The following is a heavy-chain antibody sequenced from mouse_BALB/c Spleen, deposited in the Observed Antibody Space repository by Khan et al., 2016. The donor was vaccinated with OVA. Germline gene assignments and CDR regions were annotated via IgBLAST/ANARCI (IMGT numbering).Heavy chain of an antibody. CDR2: ILPGSGST. J-gene: IGHJ1*01. D-gene: IGHD2-1*01. Sequence: QVQLKESGAELMKPGASVKISCKATGYTFSSYWIEWVKQRPGHGLEWIGEILPGSGSTNYNERFKGKATFTADTSSNTVYMQLSSLTSDDSAVYYCARYGNHYYFDVWGAGTTVTVSS. V-gene: IGHV1-9*01. CDR1: GYTFSSYW. CDR3: ARYGNHYYFDV.